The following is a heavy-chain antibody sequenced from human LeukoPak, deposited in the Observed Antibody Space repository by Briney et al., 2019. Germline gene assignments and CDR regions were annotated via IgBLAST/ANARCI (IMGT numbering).Heavy chain of an antibody. CDR1: GFAFSNFY. D-gene: IGHD4-23*01. Sequence: GGSLRLSCAASGFAFSNFYMTWMRQAPGEGLEWVSSISSSSSYIYYADSVKGRFTISRDNAKNSLYLQMNSLRAEDTAVYYCARTTVVTPNYFDYWGQGTLVTVSS. J-gene: IGHJ4*02. CDR3: ARTTVVTPNYFDY. CDR2: ISSSSSYI. V-gene: IGHV3-21*01.